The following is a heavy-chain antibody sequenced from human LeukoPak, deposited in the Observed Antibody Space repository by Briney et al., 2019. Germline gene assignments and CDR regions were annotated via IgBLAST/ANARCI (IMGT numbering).Heavy chain of an antibody. V-gene: IGHV3-23*01. J-gene: IGHJ6*03. CDR3: AKNGDRGAYCSGGTCYPYYYYYMDV. CDR1: GFTFSSYA. Sequence: GGSLRLSCAASGFTFSSYAMTWVRQAPGKGLEWVSSISDSGGRTYYADSVRGRFTISRDNSRNTLYLQMNSLRAEDTAIYYCAKNGDRGAYCSGGTCYPYYYYYMDVWGKGTTVTISS. CDR2: ISDSGGRT. D-gene: IGHD2-15*01.